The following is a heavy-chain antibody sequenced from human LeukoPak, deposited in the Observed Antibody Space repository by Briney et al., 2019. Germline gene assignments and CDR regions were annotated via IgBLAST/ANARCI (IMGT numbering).Heavy chain of an antibody. CDR3: ARLSSADGGYVDY. J-gene: IGHJ4*02. CDR2: MYPGDSDT. D-gene: IGHD2-15*01. V-gene: IGHV5-51*01. CDR1: GXSLTIYW. Sequence: GESLQISFKGSGXSLTIYWIGWVRQLPGKVLEWMRIMYPGDSDTRYSPSFQSQVTISADKSISTVYLQWSSLKASDTAMYYCARLSSADGGYVDYWGQGTLVTVSS.